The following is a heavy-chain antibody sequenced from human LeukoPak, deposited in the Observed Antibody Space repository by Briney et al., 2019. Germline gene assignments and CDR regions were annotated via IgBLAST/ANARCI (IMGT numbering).Heavy chain of an antibody. V-gene: IGHV3-9*01. Sequence: PGRSLRLSCAASGFTFDDYAMHWVRQAPGKGLEWVSGISWNSGSIGYADSVKGRFTISRDNAKNSLYLQMNSLRAEDTAWYYCAKDIAAAGNHFDYWGQGTLVTVSS. CDR1: GFTFDDYA. J-gene: IGHJ4*02. CDR3: AKDIAAAGNHFDY. D-gene: IGHD6-13*01. CDR2: ISWNSGSI.